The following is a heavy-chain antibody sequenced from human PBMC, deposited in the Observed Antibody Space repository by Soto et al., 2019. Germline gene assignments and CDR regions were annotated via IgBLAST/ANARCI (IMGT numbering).Heavy chain of an antibody. CDR2: FIPILGIL. V-gene: IGHV1-69*04. Sequence: SVKASWEAPGGTFSSYTISWVRQAQGQGLEWMGRFIPILGILNYAQKFQGRVTITADISTRTSYMELTSLRYEDTAMYYCARDQVVVAGTQLNAFDTWGQGTMVTVSS. CDR1: GGTFSSYT. D-gene: IGHD2-15*01. J-gene: IGHJ3*02. CDR3: ARDQVVVAGTQLNAFDT.